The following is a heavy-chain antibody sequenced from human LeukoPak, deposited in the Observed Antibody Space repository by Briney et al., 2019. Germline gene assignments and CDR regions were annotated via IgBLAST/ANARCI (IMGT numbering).Heavy chain of an antibody. CDR1: GFTFSSYA. CDR2: ISYDGSNK. J-gene: IGHJ6*02. D-gene: IGHD2-15*01. CDR3: ASSPGIYYGMDV. V-gene: IGHV3-30-3*01. Sequence: AGGSLRLSCAASGFTFSSYAMHWVRQAPGKGLEWVAVISYDGSNKYYADSVKGRFTISRDNSKNTLYLQMNSLRAEDTAVYYCASSPGIYYGMDVWGQGTTVTVSS.